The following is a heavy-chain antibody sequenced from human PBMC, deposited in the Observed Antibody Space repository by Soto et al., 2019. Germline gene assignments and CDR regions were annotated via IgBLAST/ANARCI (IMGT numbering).Heavy chain of an antibody. J-gene: IGHJ5*02. V-gene: IGHV3-48*03. CDR1: GFTFSSYE. CDR3: ARERGYCSGGSCYDWFDP. CDR2: ISSSGSTI. Sequence: GGSLRLSCAASGFTFSSYEMNWVRQAPGKGLEWVSYISSSGSTIYYADSVKGRFTISRDNAKNSLYLQMNSLRAEDTAVYYCARERGYCSGGSCYDWFDPWGQGTLVTVSS. D-gene: IGHD2-15*01.